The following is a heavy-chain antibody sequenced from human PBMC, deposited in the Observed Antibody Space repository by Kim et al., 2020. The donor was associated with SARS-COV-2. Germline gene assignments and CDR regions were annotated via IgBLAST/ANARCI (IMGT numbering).Heavy chain of an antibody. CDR3: ARTKLEYSSSSSGWFDP. D-gene: IGHD6-6*01. V-gene: IGHV4-31*02. J-gene: IGHJ5*02. Sequence: LKSRVTISVDTSKNQFSLKLSSVTAADTAVYYCARTKLEYSSSSSGWFDPWGQGTLVTVSS.